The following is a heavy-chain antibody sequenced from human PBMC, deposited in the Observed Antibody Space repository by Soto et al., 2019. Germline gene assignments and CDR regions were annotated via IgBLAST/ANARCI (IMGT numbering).Heavy chain of an antibody. Sequence: PGGSLRLSCAASGFTFSSYAMSWVRQAPGKGLEWVSAISGSGGSTYYADSVKGRFIISRDNSKNTLYLQMNSLRAEDTAVYYCAKSLDLDHNRFDYWGQGTLVTVSS. CDR2: ISGSGGST. CDR3: AKSLDLDHNRFDY. CDR1: GFTFSSYA. V-gene: IGHV3-23*01. D-gene: IGHD1-1*01. J-gene: IGHJ4*02.